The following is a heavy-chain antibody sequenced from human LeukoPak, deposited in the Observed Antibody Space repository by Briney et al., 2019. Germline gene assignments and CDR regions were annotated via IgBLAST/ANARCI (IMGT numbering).Heavy chain of an antibody. J-gene: IGHJ3*02. CDR2: IYYSGST. Sequence: SETLSLTCTVSGGSISSSSYYWGWIRQPPGKGLEWIGSIYYSGSTYYNPSLKSRVTISVDTSKNQFSLKLSSVTAADTAVYYCARDRIVGATLDAFGIWGQGTMVTVSS. CDR3: ARDRIVGATLDAFGI. D-gene: IGHD1-26*01. V-gene: IGHV4-39*02. CDR1: GGSISSSSYY.